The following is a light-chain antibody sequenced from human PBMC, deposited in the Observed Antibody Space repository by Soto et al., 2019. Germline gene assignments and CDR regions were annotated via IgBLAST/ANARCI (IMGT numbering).Light chain of an antibody. J-gene: IGKJ3*01. CDR1: QGVSSY. CDR3: QQYSTYPFT. CDR2: AAS. V-gene: IGKV1-8*01. Sequence: ATRMTQSPSSFSASTGDRVNITCRADQGVSSYLAWYQQKPGRAPKLLIYAASTLQSGVPSTFSGSGSGTDLTLTISCLQSEDFATYFCQQYSTYPFTFCPGTKVDVK.